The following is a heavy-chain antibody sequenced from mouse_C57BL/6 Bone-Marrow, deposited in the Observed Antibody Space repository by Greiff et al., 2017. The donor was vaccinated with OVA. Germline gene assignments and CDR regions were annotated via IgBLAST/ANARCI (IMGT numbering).Heavy chain of an antibody. D-gene: IGHD1-1*01. CDR3: ARRTLKELRDPSYAMDY. Sequence: VQLQQPGAELVKPGASVKMSCKASGYTFTSYWITWVKQRPGQGLEWIGDIYPGSGSTNYNEKFKSKATLTVDTSSSTAYMQLSSLTSEDSAVYYCARRTLKELRDPSYAMDYWGQGTSVTVSS. J-gene: IGHJ4*01. CDR2: IYPGSGST. CDR1: GYTFTSYW. V-gene: IGHV1-55*01.